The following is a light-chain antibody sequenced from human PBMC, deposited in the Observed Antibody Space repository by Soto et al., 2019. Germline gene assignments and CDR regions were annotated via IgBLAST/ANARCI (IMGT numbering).Light chain of an antibody. CDR2: KAS. Sequence: DIQMTQSPSTLSASVGDRVTLTCRASQTITSWLAWYQQKPGKAPKLLIYKASYLQSWVPSTFSGSGSGTEFTLTISSLQPDDFATYYCQQYKSYSSWTFGQGTKVDIK. CDR3: QQYKSYSSWT. J-gene: IGKJ1*01. V-gene: IGKV1-5*03. CDR1: QTITSW.